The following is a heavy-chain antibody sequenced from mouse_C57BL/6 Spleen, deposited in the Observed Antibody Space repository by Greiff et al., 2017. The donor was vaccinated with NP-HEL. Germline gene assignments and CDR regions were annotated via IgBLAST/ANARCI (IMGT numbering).Heavy chain of an antibody. D-gene: IGHD2-3*01. J-gene: IGHJ1*03. CDR2: IRYDGSN. V-gene: IGHV3-6*01. CDR3: ASPEYDDYWYLDV. Sequence: EVQRVESGPGLVKPSQSLSLTCSVTGYSITSGYYWNWIRQFPGNQLEWMGYIRYDGSNNYNPSLKNRISITRDTSKNQFFLKLNSMTTEDTATSYWASPEYDDYWYLDVWGTGTTVTVSS. CDR1: GYSITSGYY.